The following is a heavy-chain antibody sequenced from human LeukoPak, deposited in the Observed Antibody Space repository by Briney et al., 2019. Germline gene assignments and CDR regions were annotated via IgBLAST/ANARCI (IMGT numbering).Heavy chain of an antibody. CDR1: GFTFSSYW. CDR2: INSDGSST. V-gene: IGHV3-74*01. Sequence: PGGSLRLSCAASGFTFSSYWMHWVRQAPGKGLVWVSRINSDGSSTSYADSVKGRFTISRDNAKNTLYLQMNSLRAEDTAVYYCAKEVAVAGDYYYYGMDVWGQGTTVTVSS. J-gene: IGHJ6*02. D-gene: IGHD6-19*01. CDR3: AKEVAVAGDYYYYGMDV.